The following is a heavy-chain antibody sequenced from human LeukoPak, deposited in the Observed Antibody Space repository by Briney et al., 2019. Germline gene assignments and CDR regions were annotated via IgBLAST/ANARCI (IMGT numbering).Heavy chain of an antibody. CDR3: ARGRAQSRASFDY. CDR1: GDSIRSSGYY. J-gene: IGHJ4*02. CDR2: MFESGST. V-gene: IGHV4-30-2*01. D-gene: IGHD3-10*01. Sequence: SETLSLTCTVSGDSIRSSGYYWSWIRQPPGKGLEWIGYMFESGSTYYNPSLKSRVTISGDRSKNQFSLKLNSVTAADTAVYYCARGRAQSRASFDYWGQGTLVTVSS.